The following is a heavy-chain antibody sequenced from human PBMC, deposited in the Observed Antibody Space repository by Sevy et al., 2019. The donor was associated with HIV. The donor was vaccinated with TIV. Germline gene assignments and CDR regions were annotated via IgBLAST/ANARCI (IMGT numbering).Heavy chain of an antibody. CDR1: GFTFSSYA. CDR3: ASIGRAVAGTAFDI. Sequence: GGSLRLSCAASGFTFSSYAMHWVRQAPGKGLEWVAVISYDGSNKYYADSVKGRFTISRDNSKNTLYLQMNSLGAEDTAVYYCASIGRAVAGTAFDIWGQGTMVTVSS. D-gene: IGHD6-19*01. J-gene: IGHJ3*02. CDR2: ISYDGSNK. V-gene: IGHV3-30-3*01.